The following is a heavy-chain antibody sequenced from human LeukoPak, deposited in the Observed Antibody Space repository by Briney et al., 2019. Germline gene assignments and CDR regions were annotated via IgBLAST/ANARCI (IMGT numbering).Heavy chain of an antibody. V-gene: IGHV1-69*13. CDR1: GYTFTSYA. Sequence: SVKVSCKASGYTFTSYAISWVRQAPGQGLEWMGGIIPIFGTANYAQKFQGRVTITADESTSTAYMELSSLRSEDTAVYYCARPIGSYSYGIDSKTYYYYYGMDVWGQGTTVTVSS. CDR3: ARPIGSYSYGIDSKTYYYYYGMDV. CDR2: IIPIFGTA. J-gene: IGHJ6*02. D-gene: IGHD5-18*01.